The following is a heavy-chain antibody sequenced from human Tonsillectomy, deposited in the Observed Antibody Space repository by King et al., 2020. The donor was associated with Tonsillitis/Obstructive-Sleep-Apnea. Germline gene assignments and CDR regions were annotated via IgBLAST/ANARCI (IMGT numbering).Heavy chain of an antibody. CDR1: GYTFTRYY. D-gene: IGHD2-2*01. CDR3: ARDDVVGRYIDY. J-gene: IGHJ4*02. Sequence: VQLVESGAEVKKPGASVKVSCKASGYTFTRYYMHWIRQAPGPGLEWRGVINPRDGSTTYAQKFKGRVTMTRDTSTSTVYMGLSSLRSEDTALYYCARDDVVGRYIDYWGQGTLVTVSS. CDR2: INPRDGST. V-gene: IGHV1-46*01.